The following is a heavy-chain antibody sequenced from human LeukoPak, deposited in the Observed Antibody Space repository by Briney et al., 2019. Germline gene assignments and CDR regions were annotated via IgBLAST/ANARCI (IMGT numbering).Heavy chain of an antibody. J-gene: IGHJ6*02. CDR1: GYTFTSYG. CDR3: ASGSSLSYRGYYYGMDV. CDR2: ISAYNGNT. Sequence: GVSVKVSCKASGYTFTSYGISWVRQAPGQGLEWMGWISAYNGNTNYAQKLQGRVTMTTDTSTSTAYMELRSLRSDDTAVYYCASGSSLSYRGYYYGMDVWGQGTTVTVSS. D-gene: IGHD1-26*01. V-gene: IGHV1-18*01.